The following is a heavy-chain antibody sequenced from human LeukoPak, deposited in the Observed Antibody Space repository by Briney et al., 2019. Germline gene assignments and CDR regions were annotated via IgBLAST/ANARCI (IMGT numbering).Heavy chain of an antibody. CDR1: GYTLTELS. CDR3: ATLFDYYYDSSGPVNDY. J-gene: IGHJ4*02. CDR2: FDPEDGET. D-gene: IGHD3-22*01. Sequence: ASVKVSCKVSGYTLTELSMHWVRQAPGKGLEWMGGFDPEDGETIYAQKFQGRVTMTEDTSTDTAYMELSSLRSEDTAVYYCATLFDYYYDSSGPVNDYWGQGTLVTVSS. V-gene: IGHV1-24*01.